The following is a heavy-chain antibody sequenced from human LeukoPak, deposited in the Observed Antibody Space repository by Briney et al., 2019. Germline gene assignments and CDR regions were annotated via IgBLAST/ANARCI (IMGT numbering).Heavy chain of an antibody. D-gene: IGHD4-23*01. CDR2: INPSGGST. CDR3: ARDNSIHERGWWFDP. J-gene: IGHJ5*02. V-gene: IGHV1-46*01. CDR1: GDTFTSYY. Sequence: ASVKVSCKASGDTFTSYYMHWVRQAPGQGLEWMGIINPSGGSTSYAQKFQGRVIMTRDMSTTTDYMELSSLKSDDTAVYYCARDNSIHERGWWFDPWGQGTLVTVSS.